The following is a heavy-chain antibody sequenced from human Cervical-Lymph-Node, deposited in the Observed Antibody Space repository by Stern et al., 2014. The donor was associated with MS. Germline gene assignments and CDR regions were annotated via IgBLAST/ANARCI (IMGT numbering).Heavy chain of an antibody. CDR1: GYSFTNYW. D-gene: IGHD6-6*01. Sequence: EVQLVQSGVEVKKPGESLKISCKGSGYSFTNYWIGWVRQMPGKGLEWMGTINPGDSDTRYSPSFQGQVTVSADKSTNTAYLQWSSLKTSDTAMYYCARHYSSSSSADYWGQGTLVTVSS. CDR3: ARHYSSSSSADY. J-gene: IGHJ4*02. CDR2: INPGDSDT. V-gene: IGHV5-51*01.